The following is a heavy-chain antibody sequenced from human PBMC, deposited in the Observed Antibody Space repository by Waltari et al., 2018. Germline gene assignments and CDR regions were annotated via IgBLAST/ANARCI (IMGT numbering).Heavy chain of an antibody. CDR1: GGSISSYD. D-gene: IGHD3-3*01. V-gene: IGHV4-59*01. J-gene: IGHJ4*02. CDR3: ARGYYDFWSGYYGNIDY. Sequence: QVQLQESGPGLVKPSETLSLTCTVSGGSISSYDWSWSRQPPGKGLEWIGYIYYSGSTNYNPSLKSRVTISVDTSKNQFSLKLSSVTAADTAVYYCARGYYDFWSGYYGNIDYWGQGTLVTVSS. CDR2: IYYSGST.